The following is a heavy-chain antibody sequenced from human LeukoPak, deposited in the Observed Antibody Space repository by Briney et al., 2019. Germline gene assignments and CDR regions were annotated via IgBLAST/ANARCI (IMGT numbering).Heavy chain of an antibody. Sequence: PGGSLRLSCAASGFTFSSYSMNWARQAPGKGLERVSSISSSSSYIYYADSVKGRFTISRDNAKNSLYLQMNSLRAEDTAVYYCARVDRDCGGDCYPDRFDPWGQGTLVTVSS. V-gene: IGHV3-21*01. CDR2: ISSSSSYI. J-gene: IGHJ5*02. D-gene: IGHD2-21*02. CDR1: GFTFSSYS. CDR3: ARVDRDCGGDCYPDRFDP.